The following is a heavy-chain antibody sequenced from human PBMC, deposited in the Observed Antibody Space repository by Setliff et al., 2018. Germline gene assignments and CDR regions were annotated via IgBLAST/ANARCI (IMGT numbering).Heavy chain of an antibody. CDR3: ACPDILTGLYDY. J-gene: IGHJ4*02. Sequence: HPGGSLRLSCAASGFTFSSYGMHWVRQAPGKGLEWVAVIWYDGSNKYYADSVKGRFTISRDNSKNTLYLQMNSLRAEDTAVYYCACPDILTGLYDYWGQGTLVTVSS. CDR1: GFTFSSYG. CDR2: IWYDGSNK. V-gene: IGHV3-33*01. D-gene: IGHD3-9*01.